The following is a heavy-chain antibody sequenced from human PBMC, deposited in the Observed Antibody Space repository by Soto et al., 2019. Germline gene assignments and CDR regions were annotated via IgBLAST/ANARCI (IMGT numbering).Heavy chain of an antibody. Sequence: GGSLRLSCAASGFTFSNAWMSWVRQAPGKGLEWVGRIKSKTDGGTTDYAAPVKGRFTISRDDSKNTLYLQMNSLKTEDTAVYYCTTDTFGGSYGDDYWGQGTLVTVSS. CDR3: TTDTFGGSYGDDY. CDR2: IKSKTDGGTT. D-gene: IGHD1-26*01. V-gene: IGHV3-15*01. J-gene: IGHJ4*02. CDR1: GFTFSNAW.